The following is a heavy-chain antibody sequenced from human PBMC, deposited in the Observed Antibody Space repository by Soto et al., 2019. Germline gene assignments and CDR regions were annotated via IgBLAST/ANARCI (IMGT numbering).Heavy chain of an antibody. CDR2: ISGSGGST. CDR1: GFTFSSYA. D-gene: IGHD3-3*01. CDR3: AKGTVRFDFWHLDY. J-gene: IGHJ4*02. Sequence: GGSLRLSWAASGFTFSSYAMSWVRQAPGKGLEWVSAISGSGGSTYYADSVKGRFTISRDNSKNTLYLQMNSLRAEDTAVYYCAKGTVRFDFWHLDYWGQGTLVTVSS. V-gene: IGHV3-23*01.